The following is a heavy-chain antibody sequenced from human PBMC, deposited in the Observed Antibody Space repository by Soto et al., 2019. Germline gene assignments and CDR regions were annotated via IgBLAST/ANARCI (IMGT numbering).Heavy chain of an antibody. Sequence: PSLMRRLNCGVEGGSFSGHYWSQIRQPPGKGLEWIGEINHSGSTNYNPSLKSRVTISVDTSKNQFSLKLSSVTAADTAVYYCARGVAVAGNLPYYFDYWGQGTLVTVSS. V-gene: IGHV4-34*01. CDR2: INHSGST. D-gene: IGHD6-19*01. CDR1: GGSFSGHY. CDR3: ARGVAVAGNLPYYFDY. J-gene: IGHJ4*02.